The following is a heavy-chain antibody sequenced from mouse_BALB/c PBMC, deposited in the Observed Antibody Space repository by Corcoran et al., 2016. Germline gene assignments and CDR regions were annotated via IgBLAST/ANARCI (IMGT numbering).Heavy chain of an antibody. CDR3: ARVYYDYRDFDY. Sequence: QIQLVQSGPELKKPGETVKISCKASGYTFTNYGMNWVKQAPGKGLKGLGWINTYTGEPTYADDFKGRFAFSLETSASTAYLQINNLKNEDTATYFCARVYYDYRDFDYGGQGTTLTVSS. J-gene: IGHJ2*01. CDR2: INTYTGEP. D-gene: IGHD2-4*01. V-gene: IGHV9-3-1*01. CDR1: GYTFTNYG.